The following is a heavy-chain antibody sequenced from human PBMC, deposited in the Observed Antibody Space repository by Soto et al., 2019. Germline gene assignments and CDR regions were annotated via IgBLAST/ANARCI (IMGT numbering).Heavy chain of an antibody. Sequence: EVQLVESGGGLVQPGGSLRLSCTASGFSISAYSMNWVRQAPGKGLEWIAYISSSSSTIYYVDSVKGRFTISRDNAKDSLSLQMNSLSDEDTAVYYCARVYGYSSGWCGADYWGPGTLVTVSS. CDR3: ARVYGYSSGWCGADY. D-gene: IGHD6-19*01. J-gene: IGHJ4*02. CDR2: ISSSSSTI. CDR1: GFSISAYS. V-gene: IGHV3-48*02.